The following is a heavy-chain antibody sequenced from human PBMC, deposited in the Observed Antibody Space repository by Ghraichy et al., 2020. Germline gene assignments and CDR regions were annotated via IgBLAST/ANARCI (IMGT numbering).Heavy chain of an antibody. CDR2: IKYDGSEK. J-gene: IGHJ4*02. D-gene: IGHD3-10*01. Sequence: GSLRLSCVASGFPFSSHWLSWVRQAPGKGLEWVANIKYDGSEKNYMDSLRGRFTISRDNAKNSLYLQINSLGAGDTAVYYCATYGSSSYYTFDYWGQGTLVTVSS. CDR1: GFPFSSHW. CDR3: ATYGSSSYYTFDY. V-gene: IGHV3-7*01.